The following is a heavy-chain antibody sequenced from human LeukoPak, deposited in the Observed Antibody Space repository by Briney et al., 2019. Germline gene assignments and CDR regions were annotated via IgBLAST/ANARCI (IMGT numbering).Heavy chain of an antibody. Sequence: GGSLRLSCAASGFTFTSYGMHWVRQAPGKGLEWVASIWYDGINTYYADSVKGRFTISRDNSKNTLYLQMNSLRAEDTAVYFCARYPYGSGPVCPDYWGQGTLVTVSS. V-gene: IGHV3-33*01. CDR1: GFTFTSYG. D-gene: IGHD6-19*01. CDR2: IWYDGINT. J-gene: IGHJ4*02. CDR3: ARYPYGSGPVCPDY.